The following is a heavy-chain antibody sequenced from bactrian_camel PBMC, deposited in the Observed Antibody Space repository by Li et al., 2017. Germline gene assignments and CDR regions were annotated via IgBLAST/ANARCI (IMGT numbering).Heavy chain of an antibody. V-gene: IGHV3S53*01. CDR1: GYLDSRYC. Sequence: HVQLVESGGGSVEVGGSLTLSCAASGYLDSRYCMGRFRQVVGKEREEVAAIDTRGSVTIADSVKGRFTISQDSARNTFYLQMNNLQPDDTATYYC. CDR2: IDTRGSV.